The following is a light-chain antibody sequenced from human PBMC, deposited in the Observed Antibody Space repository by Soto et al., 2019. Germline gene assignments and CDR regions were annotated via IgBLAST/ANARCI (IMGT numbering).Light chain of an antibody. CDR1: QSVLYSSNNKNY. Sequence: DIMMTQSPDSLAVSLGERATINCKSSQSVLYSSNNKNYLAWYQQKPGQPPKLLIYWASTRESGVPDRFSGSGSGTDFTLTISSLQAEDVAVYYCQQYYTPSWAFGQGTKVEIK. CDR3: QQYYTPSWA. CDR2: WAS. V-gene: IGKV4-1*01. J-gene: IGKJ1*01.